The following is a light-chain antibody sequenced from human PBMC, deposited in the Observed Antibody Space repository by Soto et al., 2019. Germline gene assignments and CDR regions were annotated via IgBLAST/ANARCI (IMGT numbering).Light chain of an antibody. CDR2: GAS. Sequence: EIVMTQSPATLSVSPGERATLSCRASQSVSSNLAWYQQKPGQAPRLPIYGASTRATGIPARFSGSGSGTEFTLTISILQSEDVSVYYCQHYNNWPRTFGQGTKVEIK. CDR3: QHYNNWPRT. CDR1: QSVSSN. V-gene: IGKV3-15*01. J-gene: IGKJ1*01.